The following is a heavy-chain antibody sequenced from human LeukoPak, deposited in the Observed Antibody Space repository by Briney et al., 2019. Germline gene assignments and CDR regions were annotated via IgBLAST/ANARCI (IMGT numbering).Heavy chain of an antibody. J-gene: IGHJ3*02. CDR3: ARYDSSGYYHGSTFDI. V-gene: IGHV4-59*01. Sequence: SETLSLTCTVSGGSISSYYWSWIRQPPGKGLEWIGYIYYSGSTNYNPSLKSRVTISVDTSKNQFSLKLSSVTAADTAVYYCARYDSSGYYHGSTFDIWGQGTMVTVPS. D-gene: IGHD3-22*01. CDR2: IYYSGST. CDR1: GGSISSYY.